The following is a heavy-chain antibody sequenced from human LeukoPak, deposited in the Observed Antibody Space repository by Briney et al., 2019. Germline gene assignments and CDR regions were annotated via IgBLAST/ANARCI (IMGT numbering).Heavy chain of an antibody. CDR1: GDSISGSYYY. Sequence: SETLSLTCTVSGDSISGSYYYWGWIRQPPGKGLEWIGSLYYSGTTHYNPSLKSRVTISVVTSKNQFSLRLSSVTAADTAVYYCASRWRGTYYLDYWGQGTQVTVSS. CDR2: LYYSGTT. J-gene: IGHJ4*02. CDR3: ASRWRGTYYLDY. D-gene: IGHD1-26*01. V-gene: IGHV4-39*07.